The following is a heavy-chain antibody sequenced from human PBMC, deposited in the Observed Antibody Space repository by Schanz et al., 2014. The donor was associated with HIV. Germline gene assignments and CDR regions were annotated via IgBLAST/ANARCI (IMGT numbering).Heavy chain of an antibody. J-gene: IGHJ6*02. V-gene: IGHV4-34*01. CDR2: INHSGRT. CDR3: ARVGRAAAGFIYYYGMDV. D-gene: IGHD6-13*01. CDR1: GGSFSNYY. Sequence: QVQLQQWGAGLLKPSQTLSLTCAVYGGSFSNYYWTWIRQPRGKGLEWIGEINHSGRTDYNPSLKGRVTISVDTSKNQFSLKLSSVTAADTAVYYCARVGRAAAGFIYYYGMDVWGQGTTVTVSS.